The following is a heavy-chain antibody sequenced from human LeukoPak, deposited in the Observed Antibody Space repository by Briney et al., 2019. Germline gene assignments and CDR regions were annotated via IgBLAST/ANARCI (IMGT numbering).Heavy chain of an antibody. CDR1: GFTFSSYA. CDR2: ISGSGGST. D-gene: IGHD3-22*01. J-gene: IGHJ4*02. V-gene: IGHV3-23*01. CDR3: ARDKRTVVVIRDYYFDY. Sequence: GGSLRLSCAASGFTFSSYAMSWVRQAPGKGLEWVSAISGSGGSTYYADSVKGRFTISRDNSKNTLYLQMNSLRAEDTAVYYCARDKRTVVVIRDYYFDYWGQGTLVTVSS.